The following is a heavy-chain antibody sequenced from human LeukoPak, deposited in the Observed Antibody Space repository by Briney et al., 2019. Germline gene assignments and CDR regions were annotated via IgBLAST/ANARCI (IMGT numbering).Heavy chain of an antibody. CDR3: AKVGASKWSIVLGPIKY. D-gene: IGHD2-8*01. J-gene: IGHJ4*02. V-gene: IGHV3-30*18. Sequence: GGSLRLSCAASGFTFSSYGMHWVRQAPGKGLEWVAVISYDGSNKYYADSVKGRFTISRDNSKNTLHLQMSSLRAEDTAVYYCAKVGASKWSIVLGPIKYWGQGPLVSVSS. CDR2: ISYDGSNK. CDR1: GFTFSSYG.